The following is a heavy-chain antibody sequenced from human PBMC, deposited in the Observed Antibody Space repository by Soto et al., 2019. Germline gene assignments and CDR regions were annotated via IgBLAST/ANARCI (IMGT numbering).Heavy chain of an antibody. CDR2: TSFDGSNE. CDR3: AREGYYDSRGYPYGIDV. D-gene: IGHD3-22*01. J-gene: IGHJ6*02. V-gene: IGHV3-30-3*01. Sequence: GESLKIPCTASGFNFSDYVVHWVRQAPGRGLEWMAFTSFDGSNEYYADFVKGRFTISRDNSKSMIYLQLNSLRADDAAVYFCAREGYYDSRGYPYGIDVWGQGTTVTVSS. CDR1: GFNFSDYV.